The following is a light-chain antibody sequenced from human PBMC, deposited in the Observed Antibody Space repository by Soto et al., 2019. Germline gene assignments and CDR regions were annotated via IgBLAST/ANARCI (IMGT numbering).Light chain of an antibody. V-gene: IGLV2-14*01. CDR3: SSYTV. J-gene: IGLJ2*01. CDR1: SSDVGGYNY. Sequence: QSVLTQPAFVSGSLGQSITISCTGTSSDVGGYNYVSWYQQHPGKAPKLMIYEVSNRPSGVSNRFSGSKSGNTASLTISGLQAEDEADYYCSSYTVFGGGTKLTAL. CDR2: EVS.